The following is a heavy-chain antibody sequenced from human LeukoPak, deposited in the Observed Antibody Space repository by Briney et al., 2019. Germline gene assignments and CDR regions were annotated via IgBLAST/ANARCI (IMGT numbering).Heavy chain of an antibody. CDR3: ARSLRPFFDYDILTGYYNLLVYYYGMDV. J-gene: IGHJ6*02. CDR1: GYTFTSYA. CDR2: INTNTGNP. Sequence: ASVKVSCKGSGYTFTSYAMNWVRQAPGQGLEWMGWINTNTGNPTYAQGFTGRFVFSLDTSVSTAYLQISSLKAEDTAVYYCARSLRPFFDYDILTGYYNLLVYYYGMDVWGQGTTVTVSS. D-gene: IGHD3-9*01. V-gene: IGHV7-4-1*02.